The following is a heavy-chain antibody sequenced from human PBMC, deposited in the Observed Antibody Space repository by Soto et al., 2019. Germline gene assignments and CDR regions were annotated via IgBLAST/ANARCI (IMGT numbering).Heavy chain of an antibody. J-gene: IGHJ4*02. D-gene: IGHD3-3*01. CDR1: GGTLSSDT. CDR2: IIPILGIA. CDR3: AKGGHDFRSGSAFDY. Sequence: SVKGACKASGGTLSSDTVGWVRQAPGQGLEWMGRIIPILGIANYAQKFQGRVTITADKSTSTAYMELSSLRSEDTAVYYCAKGGHDFRSGSAFDYWGQGTLVTVSS. V-gene: IGHV1-69*02.